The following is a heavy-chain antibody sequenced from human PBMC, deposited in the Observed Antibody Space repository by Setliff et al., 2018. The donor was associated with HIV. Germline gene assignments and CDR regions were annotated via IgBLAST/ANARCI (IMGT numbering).Heavy chain of an antibody. J-gene: IGHJ6*03. D-gene: IGHD3-10*01. CDR2: INTNTGNP. CDR3: ARDESDSLYYMDYYYMDV. CDR1: GYTFSNYG. Sequence: ASVKVSCKASGYTFSNYGITWVRQAPGQGLEWMGWINTNTGNPTYAQGFTGRFVFSLDTSVSTAYLQISSLKAEDTAVYYCARDESDSLYYMDYYYMDVWGKGTTVTVSS. V-gene: IGHV7-4-1*02.